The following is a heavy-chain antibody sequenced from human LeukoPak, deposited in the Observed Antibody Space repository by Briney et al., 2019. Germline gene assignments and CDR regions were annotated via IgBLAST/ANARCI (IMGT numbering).Heavy chain of an antibody. CDR2: INSDGSST. CDR1: GFTFRSYW. Sequence: GGSLRLSSAASGFTFRSYWIHWVRQAPGKGLVWVSRINSDGSSTSYADSVKGRFTISRDNAKNTLYLQMNSLRAEDTAVYYCARDTAMADFDYWGQGTLVTVSS. V-gene: IGHV3-74*01. J-gene: IGHJ4*02. D-gene: IGHD5-18*01. CDR3: ARDTAMADFDY.